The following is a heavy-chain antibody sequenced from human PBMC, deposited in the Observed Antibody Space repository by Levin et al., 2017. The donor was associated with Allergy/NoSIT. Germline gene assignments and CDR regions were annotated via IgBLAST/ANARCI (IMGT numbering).Heavy chain of an antibody. J-gene: IGHJ5*01. D-gene: IGHD2-15*01. CDR2: IYTGGTT. V-gene: IGHV3-53*01. CDR3: TRCSGGSCYAGGFDS. CDR1: GFTISSNY. Sequence: GESLKISCAASGFTISSNYMTWVRQAPGKGLEWVSVIYTGGTTYYADSVKGRFTISSDSSKNTVYLQMNSLRAEDTAVYYCTRCSGGSCYAGGFDSWGRGTLVTVSS.